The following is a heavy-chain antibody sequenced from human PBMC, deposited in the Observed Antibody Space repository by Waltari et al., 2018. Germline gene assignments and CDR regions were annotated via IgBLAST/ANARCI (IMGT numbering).Heavy chain of an antibody. Sequence: SCKASGGTFSSYAISWVRQAPGQGLEWMGGIIPIFGTANYAQKFQGRVTITADESTSTAYMELSSLRSEDTAVYYCARGRSYDFWSGYPGTPYYFDYWGQGTLVTVSS. D-gene: IGHD3-3*01. CDR3: ARGRSYDFWSGYPGTPYYFDY. V-gene: IGHV1-69*01. CDR1: GGTFSSYA. J-gene: IGHJ4*02. CDR2: IIPIFGTA.